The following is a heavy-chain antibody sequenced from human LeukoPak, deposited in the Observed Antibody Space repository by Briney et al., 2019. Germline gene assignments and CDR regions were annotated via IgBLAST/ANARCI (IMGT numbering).Heavy chain of an antibody. CDR2: VFYSGST. CDR3: ARVVPKQQLVDAFDI. J-gene: IGHJ3*02. D-gene: IGHD6-13*01. CDR1: GGSISSHY. Sequence: PSRTLSLTCTVSGGSISSHYWSWIREPPGEGLEWIGYVFYSGSTNYNPSLKSRVSISVDTSKKQLSLKLSSVTAADTAVYYCARVVPKQQLVDAFDIWGQGTMVTVSS. V-gene: IGHV4-59*11.